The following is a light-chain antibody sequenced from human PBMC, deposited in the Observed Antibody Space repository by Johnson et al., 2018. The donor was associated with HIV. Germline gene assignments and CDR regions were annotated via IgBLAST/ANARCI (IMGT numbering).Light chain of an antibody. J-gene: IGLJ1*01. CDR1: SSNIGNNY. CDR3: GTWDASLRVNV. Sequence: HSVLTQPPSVSAAPGQKVTISCSGSSSNIGNNYVSWYQQLPGAAPKLLIYDNDRRPSGVPDRFSGSKSGTSATLDITGLQSGDEADYYCGTWDASLRVNVFGPGTKVTVL. CDR2: DND. V-gene: IGLV1-51*02.